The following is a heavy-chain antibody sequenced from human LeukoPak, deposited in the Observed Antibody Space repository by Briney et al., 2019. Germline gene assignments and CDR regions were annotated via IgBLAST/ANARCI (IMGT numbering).Heavy chain of an antibody. CDR2: IYSSGTT. CDR3: ARERSYYYDSSGYY. V-gene: IGHV4-4*07. D-gene: IGHD3-22*01. CDR1: GGSIASYY. J-gene: IGHJ4*02. Sequence: SETLSLTCSVSGGSIASYYWSWIRQPAGKGLEWIGRIYSSGTTNYNPALQSRVTMSVDTSKNQFSLKLSSVTAADTAVYYCARERSYYYDSSGYYWGQGTLVTVSS.